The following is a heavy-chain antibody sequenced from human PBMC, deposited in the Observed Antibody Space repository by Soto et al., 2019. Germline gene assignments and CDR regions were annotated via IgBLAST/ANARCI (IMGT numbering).Heavy chain of an antibody. D-gene: IGHD6-13*01. Sequence: PSETLSLTCTVSGGSISSYYWSWIRQPPGKGLEWIGYIYYSGSTNYNPSLKSRVTISVDTSKNQFSLKLSSVTAADTAVYYCARDYLGAAAGFDYWGQGTLVPVSS. V-gene: IGHV4-59*12. CDR2: IYYSGST. CDR1: GGSISSYY. J-gene: IGHJ4*02. CDR3: ARDYLGAAAGFDY.